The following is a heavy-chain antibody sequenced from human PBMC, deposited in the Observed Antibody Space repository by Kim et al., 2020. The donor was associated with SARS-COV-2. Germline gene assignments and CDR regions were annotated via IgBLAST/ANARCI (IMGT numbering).Heavy chain of an antibody. V-gene: IGHV1-2*02. J-gene: IGHJ6*02. CDR3: ATEGTAMVIGVDYYYGMDV. Sequence: ASVKVSCKASGYTFTGYYMHWVRQAPGQGLEWMGWINPNSGGTNYAQKFQGRVTMTRDTSISTAYMELSRLRSDDTAVYYCATEGTAMVIGVDYYYGMDVWGQGTTVTVSS. CDR1: GYTFTGYY. CDR2: INPNSGGT. D-gene: IGHD5-18*01.